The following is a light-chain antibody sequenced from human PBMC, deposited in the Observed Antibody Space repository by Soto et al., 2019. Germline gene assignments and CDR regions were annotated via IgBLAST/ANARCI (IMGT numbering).Light chain of an antibody. Sequence: QSALTQPASVSGSRGQSIIISCTGTSSYFGGYNSVSWYQQRPGQAPKLMIYEVSKRPSGISNRFSGPKSGNTASRTISGIQAEDEADYFCSSYRGSSSLVVIGGETKLTV. CDR2: EVS. CDR3: SSYRGSSSLVV. V-gene: IGLV2-14*01. CDR1: SSYFGGYNS. J-gene: IGLJ2*01.